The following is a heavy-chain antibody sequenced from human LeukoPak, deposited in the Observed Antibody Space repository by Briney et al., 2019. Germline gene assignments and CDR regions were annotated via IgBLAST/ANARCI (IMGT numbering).Heavy chain of an antibody. D-gene: IGHD4-23*01. CDR1: GFTFSSYG. Sequence: GRSLRLSCAASGFTFSSYGMHWVRQAPGKGLEWVAVISYDGSNKYYADSVKGRFTISRDNSKNTLYLQMNSPRAEDTAVYYCQTTVVRKFDYWGQGTLVTVSS. CDR2: ISYDGSNK. J-gene: IGHJ4*02. V-gene: IGHV3-30*03. CDR3: QTTVVRKFDY.